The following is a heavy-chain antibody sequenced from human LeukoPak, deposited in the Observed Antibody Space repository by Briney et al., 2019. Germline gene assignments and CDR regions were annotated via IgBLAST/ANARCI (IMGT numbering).Heavy chain of an antibody. J-gene: IGHJ4*02. Sequence: PSETLSLTCTVSGYSISSGYYWGWIRQPPGKGLEWIGSIYHSGSTYYNPSLKSRVTISVDTSKNQFSLKLSSVTAADTAVYYCARGVARSSKFHFSYYLDYWGQGTLVTVSS. V-gene: IGHV4-38-2*02. CDR1: GYSISSGYY. CDR3: ARGVARSSKFHFSYYLDY. D-gene: IGHD6-6*01. CDR2: IYHSGST.